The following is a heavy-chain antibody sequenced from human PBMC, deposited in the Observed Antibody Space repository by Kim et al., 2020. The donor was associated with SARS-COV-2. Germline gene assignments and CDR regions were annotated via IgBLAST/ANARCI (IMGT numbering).Heavy chain of an antibody. J-gene: IGHJ6*02. Sequence: ASVKVSCKASGYTFTSYAMHWVRQAPGQRLEWMGWINAGNGNTKYSQKFQGRVTITRDTSASTAYMELSSLRSEDTAVYYCARDNRGRSNVLLWFGELPRGSGMDVWGQGTTVTVSS. CDR1: GYTFTSYA. D-gene: IGHD3-10*01. CDR3: ARDNRGRSNVLLWFGELPRGSGMDV. V-gene: IGHV1-3*01. CDR2: INAGNGNT.